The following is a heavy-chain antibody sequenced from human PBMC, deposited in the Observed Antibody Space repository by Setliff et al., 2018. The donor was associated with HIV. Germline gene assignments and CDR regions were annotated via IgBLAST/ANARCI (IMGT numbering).Heavy chain of an antibody. CDR2: IHYSGTA. CDR3: ARDRYGDYAYFDY. CDR1: GGSISGGGYY. Sequence: SETLSLTCTVSGGSISGGGYYWTWIRQYPGRGLEWIGYIHYSGTAYYKPSLRSRVTISVDTSKSQFSLKLSSVTAADTAVYYCARDRYGDYAYFDYWGQGTLVTAPQ. V-gene: IGHV4-31*03. J-gene: IGHJ4*02. D-gene: IGHD4-17*01.